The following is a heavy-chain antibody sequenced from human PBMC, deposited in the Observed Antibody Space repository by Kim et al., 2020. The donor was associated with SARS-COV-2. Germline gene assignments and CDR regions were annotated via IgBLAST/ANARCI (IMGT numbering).Heavy chain of an antibody. D-gene: IGHD1-1*01. CDR3: AKGQKGRYNWNDPYFDY. Sequence: GGSLRLSCAASGFTFSSYAMSWVRQAPGKGLEWVSAISGSGGSTYYADSVKGRFTISRDNSKNTLYLQMNSLRAEDTAVYYCAKGQKGRYNWNDPYFDYWGQGTLVTVSS. J-gene: IGHJ4*02. V-gene: IGHV3-23*01. CDR2: ISGSGGST. CDR1: GFTFSSYA.